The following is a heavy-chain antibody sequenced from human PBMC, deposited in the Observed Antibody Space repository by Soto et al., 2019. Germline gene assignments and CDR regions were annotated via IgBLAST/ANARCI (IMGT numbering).Heavy chain of an antibody. V-gene: IGHV2-5*01. J-gene: IGHJ4*02. CDR3: AHRPSGWYLFDY. D-gene: IGHD6-19*01. Sequence: SGPTLVNPTQTLTLTCTFSGFSLSTSGVGVGWIRQPPGKALEWLALIYWNDDKRYSPSLKARLTITKDTSKNQVVLTMTNMDPMDTATYYCAHRPSGWYLFDYWGQGTLVTVSS. CDR1: GFSLSTSGVG. CDR2: IYWNDDK.